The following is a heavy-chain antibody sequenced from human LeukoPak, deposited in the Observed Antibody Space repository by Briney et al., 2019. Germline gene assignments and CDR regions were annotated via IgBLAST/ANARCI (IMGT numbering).Heavy chain of an antibody. V-gene: IGHV1-2*04. J-gene: IGHJ6*04. D-gene: IGHD3-10*01. CDR3: ARGGTMVRGVKGCYYGMDV. CDR1: GYTFTGYY. CDR2: INPNSGGT. Sequence: GASVKVSCKASGYTFTGYYMHWVRQAPGQGLEWTGWINPNSGGTNYAQKFQGWVTMTRDTSISTAYMELSRLRSDDTAVYYCARGGTMVRGVKGCYYGMDVWGKGTTVTVSS.